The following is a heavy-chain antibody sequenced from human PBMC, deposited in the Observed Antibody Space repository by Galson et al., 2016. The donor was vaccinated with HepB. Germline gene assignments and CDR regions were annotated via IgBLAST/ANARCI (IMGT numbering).Heavy chain of an antibody. D-gene: IGHD6-6*01. J-gene: IGHJ6*02. Sequence: SETLSLTCTVSGASISSYYWSWIRQPPGKGLEWIAFIHHSGNTNSNPSLKSRVTISIETSKNQLSLKLSSMTAADTAVYYCATTTIAARPSYYGTDVWGQGTTVTVSS. V-gene: IGHV4-59*01. CDR2: IHHSGNT. CDR3: ATTTIAARPSYYGTDV. CDR1: GASISSYY.